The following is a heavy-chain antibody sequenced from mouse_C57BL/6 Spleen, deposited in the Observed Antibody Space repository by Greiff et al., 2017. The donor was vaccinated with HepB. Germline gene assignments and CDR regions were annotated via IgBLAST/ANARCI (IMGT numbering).Heavy chain of an antibody. V-gene: IGHV1-64*01. CDR1: GYTFTSYW. J-gene: IGHJ3*01. CDR3: AIFDGGYSPWFAY. D-gene: IGHD2-3*01. CDR2: IHPNSGST. Sequence: QVQLQQPGAELVKPGASVKLSCKASGYTFTSYWMHWVKQRPGQGLEWIGMIHPNSGSTNYNEKFKNKATLTVDKSSSTAYMQLSSLTSEDSAVYYCAIFDGGYSPWFAYWGQGTLVTVSA.